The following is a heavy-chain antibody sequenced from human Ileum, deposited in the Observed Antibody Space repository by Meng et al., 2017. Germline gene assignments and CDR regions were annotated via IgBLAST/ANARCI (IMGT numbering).Heavy chain of an antibody. CDR1: GGSFSGYS. CDR2: INHSEST. CDR3: ARGGPWFDP. V-gene: IGHV4-34*01. Sequence: VRLALWGAGMCKPWWPLARPLNAYGGSFSGYSGRWIRQPPGKGLEWIGEINHSESTNYNPSLKSRVTISVDTSKTQFSLKLSSVTAADTAVYYCARGGPWFDPWGQGTLVTVSS. J-gene: IGHJ5*02.